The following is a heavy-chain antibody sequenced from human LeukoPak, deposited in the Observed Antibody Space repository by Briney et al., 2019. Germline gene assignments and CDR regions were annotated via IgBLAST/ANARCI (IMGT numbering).Heavy chain of an antibody. CDR1: GVSFNDYY. CDR2: INHSGYT. V-gene: IGHV4-34*01. Sequence: SSETLSLTCAVSGVSFNDYYWSWLRQTPGKALEWIGEINHSGYTNDSPPLKSRVTLSIDTSRKQFSLNLRSVTVADTGIYYCTRMTTGHDYWGQGTLVTVSS. J-gene: IGHJ4*02. CDR3: TRMTTGHDY. D-gene: IGHD4-17*01.